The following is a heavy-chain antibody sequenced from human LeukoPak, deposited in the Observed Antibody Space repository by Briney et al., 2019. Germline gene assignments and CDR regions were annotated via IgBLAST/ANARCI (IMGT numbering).Heavy chain of an antibody. CDR3: ARDPPEYSSSQFDY. CDR1: GFTFSSYS. V-gene: IGHV3-21*01. J-gene: IGHJ4*02. Sequence: GGSLRLSCAASGFTFSSYSMNWVRQAPGKGLEWVSSISSSSSYIYYADSVKGRFTISRDNAKNSLYLQMNSLRAEDTAVYYCARDPPEYSSSQFDYWGQGTLVTVSS. CDR2: ISSSSSYI. D-gene: IGHD6-6*01.